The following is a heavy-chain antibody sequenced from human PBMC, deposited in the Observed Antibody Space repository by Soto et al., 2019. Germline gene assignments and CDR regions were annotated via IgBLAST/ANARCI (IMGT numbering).Heavy chain of an antibody. J-gene: IGHJ6*02. CDR1: GYTFTSYG. V-gene: IGHV1-18*04. Sequence: ASVKVSCKASGYTFTSYGISWVRQAPGQGLEWMGWISAYNGNTNYAQKLQGRATITADESTSTAYMALSSLRSEDTAVYYCARDIKRREIATIGDYFYYCGIDVCGQGTTVSVS. CDR2: ISAYNGNT. CDR3: ARDIKRREIATIGDYFYYCGIDV. D-gene: IGHD2-21*01.